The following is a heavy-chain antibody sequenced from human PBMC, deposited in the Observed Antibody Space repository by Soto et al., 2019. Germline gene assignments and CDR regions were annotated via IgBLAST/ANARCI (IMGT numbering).Heavy chain of an antibody. CDR3: ANSIAAAGTKGYYYYGMDV. V-gene: IGHV3-9*01. CDR2: ISWNSGSI. Sequence: PGGSLRLSCAASGFTFDDYAMHWVRQAPGKGLEWVSGISWNSGSIGYADSVKGRFTISRDNAKNSLYLQMNSLRAEDTALYYCANSIAAAGTKGYYYYGMDVWGQGTTVTVSS. J-gene: IGHJ6*02. D-gene: IGHD6-13*01. CDR1: GFTFDDYA.